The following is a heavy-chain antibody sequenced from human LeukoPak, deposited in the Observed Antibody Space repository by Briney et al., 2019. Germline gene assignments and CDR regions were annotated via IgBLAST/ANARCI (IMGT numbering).Heavy chain of an antibody. CDR1: GYSISSGYY. D-gene: IGHD3-10*01. J-gene: IGHJ5*02. CDR2: IYHSGST. Sequence: PSETLSLTCTVSGYSISSGYYWGWIRQPPGKGLEWIGSIYHSGSTYYNPSLKSRVTISVDTSKNQFSLKLSSVTAADTAVYYCARHRGPSPFDPWGQGTLVTVSS. CDR3: ARHRGPSPFDP. V-gene: IGHV4-38-2*02.